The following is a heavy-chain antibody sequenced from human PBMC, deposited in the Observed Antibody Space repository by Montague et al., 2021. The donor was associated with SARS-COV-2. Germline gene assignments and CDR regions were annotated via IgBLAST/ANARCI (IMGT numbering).Heavy chain of an antibody. CDR3: ARASLVRGVIITRVRYSYYMDV. Sequence: SVKVSCKASGYPFTSYDINWVRQAAGQGLEWMGWMNPNSGNTGYAQKLQGRVTMTRDTSMNTAYMELSSLRSEDTAVYYCARASLVRGVIITRVRYSYYMDVWGKGTTVTVSS. V-gene: IGHV1-8*01. J-gene: IGHJ6*03. CDR1: GYPFTSYD. D-gene: IGHD3-10*01. CDR2: MNPNSGNT.